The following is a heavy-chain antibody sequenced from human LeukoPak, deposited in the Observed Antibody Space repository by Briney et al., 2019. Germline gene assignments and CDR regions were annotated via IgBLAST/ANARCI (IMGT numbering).Heavy chain of an antibody. CDR3: AKAQLGRDYVNYFDY. Sequence: ASVKVSCKASGYTFTSYYMHWVRQAPGQGLEWMGIINPSGGSTSYAQKFQGRVAMTRDTSTSTVYMELSSLRSEDTAVYYCAKAQLGRDYVNYFDYWGQGTLVTVSS. V-gene: IGHV1-46*01. CDR2: INPSGGST. D-gene: IGHD4-17*01. J-gene: IGHJ4*02. CDR1: GYTFTSYY.